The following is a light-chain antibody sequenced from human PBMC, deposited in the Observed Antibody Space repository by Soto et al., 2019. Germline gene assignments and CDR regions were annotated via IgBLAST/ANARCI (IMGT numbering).Light chain of an antibody. V-gene: IGLV2-18*02. CDR1: SSDVGGYNR. CDR2: EVI. CDR3: YSYTSSSTYV. J-gene: IGLJ1*01. Sequence: QCVLTQPPSVSGSPGQSVTITYTGTSSDVGGYNRVSWYQQPPGTAPKLVIYEVIHRPSGVPARFSRSKSGNTASLTISGLQAEDEADYYCYSYTSSSTYVFGTGTKVTVL.